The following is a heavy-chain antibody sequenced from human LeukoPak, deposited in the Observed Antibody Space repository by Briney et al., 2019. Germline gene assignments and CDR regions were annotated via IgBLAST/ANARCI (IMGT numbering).Heavy chain of an antibody. D-gene: IGHD3-10*01. V-gene: IGHV3-30*04. CDR3: AKGYYGSGRPYFDY. CDR1: GFTFSSYA. J-gene: IGHJ4*02. Sequence: GGSLRLSCAASGFTFSSYAMHWVRQAPGKGLEWVAVISYDGSNKYYADSVKGRFTISRDNSKNTLYLQMNSLRAEDTAVYYCAKGYYGSGRPYFDYWGQGTLVTVSS. CDR2: ISYDGSNK.